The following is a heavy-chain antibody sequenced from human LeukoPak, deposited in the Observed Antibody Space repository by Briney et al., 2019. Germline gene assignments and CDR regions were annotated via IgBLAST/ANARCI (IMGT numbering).Heavy chain of an antibody. CDR1: GGSISSYY. CDR3: ASGGYQLHHDAFDI. CDR2: IYYSGST. J-gene: IGHJ3*02. D-gene: IGHD2-2*01. Sequence: PSETLSLTCTVSGGSISSYYWSWLRQPPGKGLEWIGYIYYSGSTNYNPSLKSRVTISVDTSKNQFSLKLSSVTAADTAVYYCASGGYQLHHDAFDIWGQGTMVTVSS. V-gene: IGHV4-59*01.